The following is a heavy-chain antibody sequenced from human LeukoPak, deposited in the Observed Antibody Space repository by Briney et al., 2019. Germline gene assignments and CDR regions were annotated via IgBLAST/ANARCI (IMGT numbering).Heavy chain of an antibody. CDR2: ISSRSTTI. CDR3: TRVHGGYPFDY. J-gene: IGHJ4*02. CDR1: GFSFSIYS. Sequence: GGSLRLSCEASGFSFSIYSMNWVRQAPGKGLEWVSYISSRSTTIKYADSVKGRFTISRDNAKNSLNLQMNSLRAEDTAVYYCTRVHGGYPFDYWGQGTLVTVSS. V-gene: IGHV3-48*01. D-gene: IGHD2-15*01.